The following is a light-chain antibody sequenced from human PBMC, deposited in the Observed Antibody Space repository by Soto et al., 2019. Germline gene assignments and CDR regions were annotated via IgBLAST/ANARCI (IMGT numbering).Light chain of an antibody. V-gene: IGKV4-1*01. CDR1: QTVLHGSNY. Sequence: DIVMTQSPDSLSVSLGERATINYKSSQTVLHGSNYLAWYQQRAGQPPKLLIYWASTRESGVPDRFSGSGSGTDFTLTISSLQAEDVAVYYCQQYYTTPVTFGQGTKVEI. CDR2: WAS. J-gene: IGKJ1*01. CDR3: QQYYTTPVT.